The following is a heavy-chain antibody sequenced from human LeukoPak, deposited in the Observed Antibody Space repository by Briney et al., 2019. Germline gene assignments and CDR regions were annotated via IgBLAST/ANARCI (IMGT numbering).Heavy chain of an antibody. Sequence: SQTLSLTCTVSGGSISSGSYYWSWIRQPAGKGLEWIGHIYTSGSTNYNPSLKSRVTISVDTSKNQFSLKLSSVTAADTAVYYCARHFEMATMDFDYWGQGTLVTVSS. CDR1: GGSISSGSYY. V-gene: IGHV4-61*09. J-gene: IGHJ4*02. CDR3: ARHFEMATMDFDY. D-gene: IGHD5-24*01. CDR2: IYTSGST.